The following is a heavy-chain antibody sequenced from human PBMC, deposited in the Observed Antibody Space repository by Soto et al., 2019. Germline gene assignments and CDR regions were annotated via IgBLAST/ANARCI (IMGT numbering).Heavy chain of an antibody. J-gene: IGHJ5*02. CDR1: SGSISSSNW. V-gene: IGHV4-4*02. Sequence: PSETLSLTCAVSSGSISSSNWWSWVRQPPGKGLEWIGEIYHSGSTNYNPSLKSRVTISVNNSKNQFSLKLSSVTAADTAVYYCSRTPPVPAAPIGWFDPWGQGTLVTVSS. CDR3: SRTPPVPAAPIGWFDP. CDR2: IYHSGST. D-gene: IGHD2-2*01.